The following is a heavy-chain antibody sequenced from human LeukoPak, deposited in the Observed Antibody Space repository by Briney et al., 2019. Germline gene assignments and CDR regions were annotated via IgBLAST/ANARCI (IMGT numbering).Heavy chain of an antibody. CDR1: GGSISSYY. CDR3: ARDGGPDVLLWFGEWFDP. D-gene: IGHD3-10*01. V-gene: IGHV4-4*07. J-gene: IGHJ5*02. CDR2: IYTSGST. Sequence: PSETLSLTCTVSGGSISSYYWSWIRQPAGKGLEWIGRIYTSGSTNYNPSLNSRVTMSVDTSKNQFSLKLSSVTAADTAVYYCARDGGPDVLLWFGEWFDPWGQGTLVTVSS.